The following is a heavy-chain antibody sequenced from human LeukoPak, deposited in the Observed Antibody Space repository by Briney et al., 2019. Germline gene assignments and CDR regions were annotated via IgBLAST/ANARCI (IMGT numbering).Heavy chain of an antibody. D-gene: IGHD2-15*01. V-gene: IGHV7-4-1*01. CDR1: GYTFTSYA. CDR3: AKPYCSGGSCYPDY. CDR2: INTNTGNP. J-gene: IGHJ4*02. Sequence: ASVKVSCKASGYTFTSYAMNWVRQAPGQGLEWMGWINTNTGNPTYAQGFTGRFVFSLDTSVSTAYLQICSLKAEDTAVYYCAKPYCSGGSCYPDYWGQGTLVTVSS.